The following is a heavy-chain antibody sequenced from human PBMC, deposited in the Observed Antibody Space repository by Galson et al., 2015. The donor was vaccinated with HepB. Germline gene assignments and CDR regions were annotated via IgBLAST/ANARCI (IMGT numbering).Heavy chain of an antibody. J-gene: IGHJ4*02. CDR1: GFNVSTNY. D-gene: IGHD6-19*01. Sequence: SLRLSCAASGFNVSTNYMSWVRQAPGKGLEWVSVIYSGGSTYYEASVKGRFIISRDDSRNTLDLQMNTMRADDTAGYYCARIEVLRIVGWLRTHSYYFHSWGQGALVTVSS. V-gene: IGHV3-53*01. CDR3: ARIEVLRIVGWLRTHSYYFHS. CDR2: IYSGGST.